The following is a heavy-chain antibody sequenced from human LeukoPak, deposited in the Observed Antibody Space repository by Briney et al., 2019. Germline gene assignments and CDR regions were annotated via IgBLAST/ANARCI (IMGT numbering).Heavy chain of an antibody. CDR1: GFTFSDYA. CDR2: ISGSGVST. V-gene: IGHV3-23*01. J-gene: IGHJ6*03. D-gene: IGHD6-6*01. Sequence: GGSLRLSCAASGFTFSDYAMNWVRQAPGKGLEWVSEISGSGVSTYHADSVKGRFTISRDNSKNTLYLQMNSLRAEDTAVYYCAKTGLETDYYYYMDVWGKGTTVTVSS. CDR3: AKTGLETDYYYYMDV.